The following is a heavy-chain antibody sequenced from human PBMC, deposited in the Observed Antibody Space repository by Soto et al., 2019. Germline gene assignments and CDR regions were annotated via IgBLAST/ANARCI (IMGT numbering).Heavy chain of an antibody. D-gene: IGHD6-19*01. CDR2: ISGSGGST. V-gene: IGHV3-23*01. J-gene: IGHJ4*02. CDR3: AKDRGSDWRVHYFDY. CDR1: GFTFSSYA. Sequence: EVQLLESGGGLVQPGESLRLSCAASGFTFSSYAMGWVRQAPGKELEWVSGISGSGGSTDYADSVKSRCTISRDNSKDTLYLQMNSLRAEDTAVYYCAKDRGSDWRVHYFDYWGQGTLVTVSS.